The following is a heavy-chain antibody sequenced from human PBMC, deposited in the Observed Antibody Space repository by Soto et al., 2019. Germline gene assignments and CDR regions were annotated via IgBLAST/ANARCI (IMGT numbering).Heavy chain of an antibody. Sequence: ASVKVSCKASGYTFTSYGISWVRQAPGQGLEWVGWVSAYNGNTHYEQKLQGRVTLTTDTSTSTAYMELRSLRSDDTAVYFCARGGQWDFLSDYWGQGTLVTVSS. D-gene: IGHD1-26*01. CDR3: ARGGQWDFLSDY. J-gene: IGHJ4*02. CDR1: GYTFTSYG. V-gene: IGHV1-18*01. CDR2: VSAYNGNT.